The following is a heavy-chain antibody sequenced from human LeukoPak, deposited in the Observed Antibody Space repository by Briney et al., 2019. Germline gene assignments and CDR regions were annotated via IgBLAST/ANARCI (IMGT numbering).Heavy chain of an antibody. D-gene: IGHD3-22*01. V-gene: IGHV1-2*02. Sequence: GASVKVSCKASGYTFTGYYMHWVRRAPGQGLEWMGWINPNSGGTNYAQKFQGRVTMTRDTSISTAYMELSRLRSDDTAVYYCARGKDYYDSSGYYYVWGQGTLVTVSS. CDR1: GYTFTGYY. CDR2: INPNSGGT. J-gene: IGHJ4*02. CDR3: ARGKDYYDSSGYYYV.